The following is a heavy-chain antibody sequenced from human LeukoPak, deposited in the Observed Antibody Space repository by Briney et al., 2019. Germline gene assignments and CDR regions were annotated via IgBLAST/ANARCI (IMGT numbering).Heavy chain of an antibody. CDR1: GYTFTGYY. CDR2: INPNSGGT. V-gene: IGHV1-2*02. D-gene: IGHD6-13*01. Sequence: ASVKVSCKASGYTFTGYYMHWVRQAPGQGLEWMGWINPNSGGTNYAQKFRGRVTMTRDTSISTAYMELSRLRSDDTAVYYCARDRGAAAGTLSYYYYYMDVWGKGTTVTVSS. CDR3: ARDRGAAAGTLSYYYYYMDV. J-gene: IGHJ6*03.